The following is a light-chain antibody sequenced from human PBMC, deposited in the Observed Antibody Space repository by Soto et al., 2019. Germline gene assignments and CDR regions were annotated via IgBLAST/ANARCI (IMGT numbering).Light chain of an antibody. J-gene: IGKJ2*01. V-gene: IGKV1-39*01. CDR2: AAS. CDR1: ESITTY. Sequence: DIQLTQSPSSLSASVGARLTITCRAGESITTYLNWYQQKPGKAPKLLIFAASSLQSGVPSRFSGSGSGTDFTLTITSLQPEDFATYYCQQNYGTPPTFGPGTQLEMK. CDR3: QQNYGTPPT.